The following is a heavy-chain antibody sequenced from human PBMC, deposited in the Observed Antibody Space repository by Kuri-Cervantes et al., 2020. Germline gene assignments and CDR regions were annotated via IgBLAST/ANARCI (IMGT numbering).Heavy chain of an antibody. Sequence: SETLSLTCAVYGGSFSGYYWSWIRQPPGKGLEWIGEINHSGSTNYNPSLKSRVTISVDTSKNQFSLKLSSVTAAETAVYYCAREGSKGQILWFGEAGMDVWGQGTTVTVSS. CDR2: INHSGST. D-gene: IGHD3-10*01. CDR3: AREGSKGQILWFGEAGMDV. J-gene: IGHJ6*02. CDR1: GGSFSGYY. V-gene: IGHV4-34*01.